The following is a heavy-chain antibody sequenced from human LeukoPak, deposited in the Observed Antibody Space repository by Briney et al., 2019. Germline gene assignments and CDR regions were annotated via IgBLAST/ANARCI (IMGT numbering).Heavy chain of an antibody. V-gene: IGHV3-30*02. CDR1: GFTFSSYG. D-gene: IGHD1-1*01. CDR2: IRYDGSNK. J-gene: IGHJ4*02. Sequence: GGSLRLSCAASGFTFSSYGMHWVRQAPGKGLEWVTFIRYDGSNKYYADSVKGRFTISRDNSKNTLYLQMNSLRAEDTAVYYCAPRDWNDGPASHWGQGTLVTVSS. CDR3: APRDWNDGPASH.